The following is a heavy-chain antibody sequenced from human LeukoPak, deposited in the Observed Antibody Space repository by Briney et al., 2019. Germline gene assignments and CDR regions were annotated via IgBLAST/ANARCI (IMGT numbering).Heavy chain of an antibody. Sequence: SETLSLTCTVSGGSISSYYWSWIRQPPGKGLEWIGYIYYSGSTYYNPSLKSRVTISVDTFKNQFSLKLSSVTAADTAVYYCARDRSIVVVHDAFDIWGQGTMVTVSS. D-gene: IGHD3-22*01. J-gene: IGHJ3*02. CDR1: GGSISSYY. CDR3: ARDRSIVVVHDAFDI. CDR2: IYYSGST. V-gene: IGHV4-30-4*08.